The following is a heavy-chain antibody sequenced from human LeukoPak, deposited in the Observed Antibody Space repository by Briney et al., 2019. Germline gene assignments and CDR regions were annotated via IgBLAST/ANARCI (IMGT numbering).Heavy chain of an antibody. CDR2: ISSSSSTI. CDR1: GFTFSSYS. V-gene: IGHV3-48*01. J-gene: IGHJ3*02. Sequence: GGSLRLSCAASGFTFSSYSMNWVRQAPGKGLEWVSYISSSSSTIYYADSVKGRFTISRDNAKNSLYLQMNSLRAEDTAVYYCARDGRPDAFDIWGQGTMVTVSS. CDR3: ARDGRPDAFDI.